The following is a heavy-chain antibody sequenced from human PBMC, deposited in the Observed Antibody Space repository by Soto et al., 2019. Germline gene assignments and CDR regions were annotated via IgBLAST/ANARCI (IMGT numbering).Heavy chain of an antibody. Sequence: PGGSLRLSCAASGFTFSNYAMHWVRQAPGKGLEYVSAISSNGGSTYYANSVKGRFTISRDNSKNTLYLQMGSLRAEDMAVYYCARAAPSMYYYGSGSRREVWYFDYWGQGTLVTVSS. D-gene: IGHD3-10*01. CDR2: ISSNGGST. CDR1: GFTFSNYA. CDR3: ARAAPSMYYYGSGSRREVWYFDY. V-gene: IGHV3-64*01. J-gene: IGHJ4*02.